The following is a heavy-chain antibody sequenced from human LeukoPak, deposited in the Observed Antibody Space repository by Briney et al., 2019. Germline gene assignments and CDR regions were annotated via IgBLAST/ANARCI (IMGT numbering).Heavy chain of an antibody. CDR1: GFTFSSYW. CDR3: ARDTAPYNWNYVFIY. V-gene: IGHV3-7*01. Sequence: GGSQRLSCAASGFTFSSYWMSWVRQAPGKGLEWVANIKQDGSEKYYVDSVKGRFTISRDNAKNSLYLQMNSLRAEDTAVYYCARDTAPYNWNYVFIYWGQGTLVTVSS. D-gene: IGHD1-7*01. J-gene: IGHJ4*02. CDR2: IKQDGSEK.